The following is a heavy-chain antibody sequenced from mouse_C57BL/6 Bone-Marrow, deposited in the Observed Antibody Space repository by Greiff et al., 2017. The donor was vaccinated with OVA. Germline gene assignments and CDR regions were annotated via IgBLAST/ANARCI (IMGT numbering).Heavy chain of an antibody. V-gene: IGHV1-64*01. Sequence: QVQLQQPGAELVKPGASVKLSCKASGYTFTSYWMHWVKQRPGQGLEWIGMIHPNSGSTNYNEKFKSKATLTVDKASSTAYMQLSSLTSEDSAVYYCARGITTVVALDYWGQGTSVTVSS. CDR3: ARGITTVVALDY. J-gene: IGHJ4*01. CDR1: GYTFTSYW. D-gene: IGHD1-1*01. CDR2: IHPNSGST.